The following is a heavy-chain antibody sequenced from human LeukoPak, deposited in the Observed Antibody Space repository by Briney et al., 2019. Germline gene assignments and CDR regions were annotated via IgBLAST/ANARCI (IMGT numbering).Heavy chain of an antibody. CDR1: GYSFTSYW. CDR2: IYPGDSDT. D-gene: IGHD3-9*01. V-gene: IGHV5-51*01. Sequence: GESLKISCKGSGYSFTSYWIGWVRQLPGKGLEWMGIIYPGDSDTRYSPSFQGQVTISADKSISTAYLQWNSLKASDTAMYYCARRGQNYDILTGYPGTDWFDPWGQGTLVTVSS. CDR3: ARRGQNYDILTGYPGTDWFDP. J-gene: IGHJ5*02.